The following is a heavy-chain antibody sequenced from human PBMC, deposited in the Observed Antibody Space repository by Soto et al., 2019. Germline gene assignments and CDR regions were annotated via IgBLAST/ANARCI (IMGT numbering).Heavy chain of an antibody. CDR1: GFTFGNNA. J-gene: IGHJ3*02. CDR3: SRPSYYYDSSGFEPGAFDI. D-gene: IGHD3-22*01. CDR2: IRSKNYGRTT. V-gene: IGHV3-49*03. Sequence: GGSLRLSCTGSGFTFGNNAMTWFRQAPGKGLEWVGFIRSKNYGRTTEYAASVQGRFTISRDDSKGIAYLEMNSLTTDDTAVYYCSRPSYYYDSSGFEPGAFDIWGQGTMVTVSS.